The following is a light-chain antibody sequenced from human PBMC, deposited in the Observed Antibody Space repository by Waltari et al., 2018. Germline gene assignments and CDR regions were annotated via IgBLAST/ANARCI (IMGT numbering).Light chain of an antibody. Sequence: EVVLTQSPDTLSLSPGERATLPCRASQSLTKRYLAWYQQKPGRAPRFLIYGASSRAAGIPDRFSGSGSGTDFTLTISRLEPEDFAVYYCQQYGSSVLYTFGQGTKLEIK. J-gene: IGKJ2*01. V-gene: IGKV3-20*01. CDR2: GAS. CDR3: QQYGSSVLYT. CDR1: QSLTKRY.